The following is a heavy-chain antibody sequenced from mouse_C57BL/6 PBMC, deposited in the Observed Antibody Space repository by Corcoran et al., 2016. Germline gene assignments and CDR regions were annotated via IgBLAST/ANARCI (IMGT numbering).Heavy chain of an antibody. V-gene: IGHV9-3*01. Sequence: QIQLVQSGPELKKPGETVKISCKASGYTFTTYGMSWVKQAPGKGLKWMGWINTYSGVPTYADDFKGRFAFSLETSASTAYLQINNLKNEDTATYFCARKGTTVVANFDYWGQGTTLTVSS. CDR2: INTYSGVP. J-gene: IGHJ2*01. CDR1: GYTFTTYG. D-gene: IGHD1-1*01. CDR3: ARKGTTVVANFDY.